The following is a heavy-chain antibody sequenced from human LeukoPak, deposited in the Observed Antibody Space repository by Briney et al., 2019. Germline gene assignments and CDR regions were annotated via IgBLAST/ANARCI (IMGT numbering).Heavy chain of an antibody. J-gene: IGHJ6*03. CDR1: GFTFSDYY. CDR3: ASQAGWLLVGLDYYYMHV. D-gene: IGHD2-8*02. Sequence: GGSLRLSCAASGFTFSDYYMRWIRQAPGKGLEWVSYISSSGSTIYYADSVKGRFTISRDNAKNSLYLQMNSLRAEDTAVYYCASQAGWLLVGLDYYYMHVWGKGTPVTVSS. CDR2: ISSSGSTI. V-gene: IGHV3-11*04.